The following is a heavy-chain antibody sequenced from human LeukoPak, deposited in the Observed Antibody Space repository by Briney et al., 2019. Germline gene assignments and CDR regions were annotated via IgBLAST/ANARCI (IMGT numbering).Heavy chain of an antibody. CDR2: IKSKTDGGTT. Sequence: PGGSLRLSCAASGFTFSNAWMSWVRQAPGKGLEWVGRIKSKTDGGTTDYAAPVKGRFTISRDDSKNTLYLQMNSLKTEDTAAYYCTTVGQLVRIYYYYYMDVWGKGTTVTVSS. J-gene: IGHJ6*03. D-gene: IGHD6-6*01. CDR1: GFTFSNAW. V-gene: IGHV3-15*01. CDR3: TTVGQLVRIYYYYYMDV.